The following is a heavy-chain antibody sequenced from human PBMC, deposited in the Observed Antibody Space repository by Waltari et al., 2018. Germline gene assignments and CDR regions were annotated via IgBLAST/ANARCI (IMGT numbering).Heavy chain of an antibody. CDR1: GYTFTSYD. Sequence: QVQLVQSGAEVKKPGASVKVSCKASGYTFTSYDINWVRQATGQGLEWMGWINPNSGNTGYAQKFKGRVTMNRNTSISTAYMELSSLRSEDTAVYYCASGVVTYNDAFDIWGQGTMVTVSS. D-gene: IGHD2-21*02. J-gene: IGHJ3*02. V-gene: IGHV1-8*01. CDR2: INPNSGNT. CDR3: ASGVVTYNDAFDI.